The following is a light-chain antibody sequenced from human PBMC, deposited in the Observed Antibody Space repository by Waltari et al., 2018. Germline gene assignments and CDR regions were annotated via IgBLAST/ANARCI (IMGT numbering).Light chain of an antibody. CDR1: QSISSW. CDR2: DAS. J-gene: IGKJ2*01. Sequence: DIQMTQSPSTVSASVGDRVTITCRASQSISSWLAWYQQKPGKAPKLLIYDASSLESGVPSRFSGSGSGTEFTLTISSVEPEDIAIYYCQQRNTWPPYTFGQGTKLELK. V-gene: IGKV1-5*01. CDR3: QQRNTWPPYT.